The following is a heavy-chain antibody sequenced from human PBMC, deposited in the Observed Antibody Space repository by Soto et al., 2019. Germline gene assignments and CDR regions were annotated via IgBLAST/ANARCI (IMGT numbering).Heavy chain of an antibody. Sequence: QVQLVQSGTEVKKPGSSVKVSCKASGGTFRNYPINWVRQAPGQGLEWMGSIFPLTDIPDYAQNFQARLTSSADQSTSTAYMELSSLTCDDTAMYFCARGPLVVLNYFESWGKGTLVTVSS. V-gene: IGHV1-69*02. J-gene: IGHJ4*02. CDR1: GGTFRNYP. CDR3: ARGPLVVLNYFES. CDR2: IFPLTDIP.